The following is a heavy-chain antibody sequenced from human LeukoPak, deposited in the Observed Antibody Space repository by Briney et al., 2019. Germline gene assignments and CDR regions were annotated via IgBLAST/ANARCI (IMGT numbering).Heavy chain of an antibody. CDR3: ATRFGELKGRYFDY. V-gene: IGHV1-24*01. CDR2: FDPEDGET. J-gene: IGHJ4*02. CDR1: GYTLTQLS. Sequence: ASVKVSFTVSGYTLTQLSMHWVRQAPGKGLEWMGGFDPEDGETIYAQKFQGRVTMTEETCTDTAYMELSSLRSEDTAVYYCATRFGELKGRYFDYWGQGTLVTVSS. D-gene: IGHD3-10*01.